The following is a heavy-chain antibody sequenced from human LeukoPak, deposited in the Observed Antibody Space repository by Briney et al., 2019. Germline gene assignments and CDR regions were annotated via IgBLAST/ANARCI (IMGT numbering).Heavy chain of an antibody. Sequence: SETLSLTCTVSGGSISSGSYYWRWIRQPAGTGLEWIGRIYTSGSTNYNPSLKSRVTISVDTSKNQFSLKLSSVTAADTAVYYCARDSVGATGHAFDYWGQGTLVTVSS. CDR3: ARDSVGATGHAFDY. CDR1: GGSISSGSYY. D-gene: IGHD1-26*01. V-gene: IGHV4-61*02. CDR2: IYTSGST. J-gene: IGHJ4*02.